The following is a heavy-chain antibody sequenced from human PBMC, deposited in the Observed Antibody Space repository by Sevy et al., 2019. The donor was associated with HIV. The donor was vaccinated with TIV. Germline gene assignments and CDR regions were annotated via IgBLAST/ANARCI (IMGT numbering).Heavy chain of an antibody. Sequence: GGSLRLSCTASGFIYRSYWMSWVRQAPGKGLEWVANIKQDGSEKYYVDSVKGRFTISRDNAKNSLYLQMNSLRAEDTAVYYCARVRYYDQFNWFDPWGQGTLVTVSS. V-gene: IGHV3-7*01. J-gene: IGHJ5*02. CDR3: ARVRYYDQFNWFDP. D-gene: IGHD3-22*01. CDR1: GFIYRSYW. CDR2: IKQDGSEK.